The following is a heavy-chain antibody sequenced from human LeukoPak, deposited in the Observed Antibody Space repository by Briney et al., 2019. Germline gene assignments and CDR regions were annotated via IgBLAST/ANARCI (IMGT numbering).Heavy chain of an antibody. Sequence: GGSLRLSCAASGFTFSSYSMNWVRQAPGKGLEWVSYISSSSSTIYYADSVKGRFTISRDNAKNSLYLQMNSLRAEDTAVYYCARDETIVVVPSIDYWGQGTLVTVSS. CDR1: GFTFSSYS. CDR3: ARDETIVVVPSIDY. D-gene: IGHD2-2*01. CDR2: ISSSSSTI. V-gene: IGHV3-48*01. J-gene: IGHJ4*02.